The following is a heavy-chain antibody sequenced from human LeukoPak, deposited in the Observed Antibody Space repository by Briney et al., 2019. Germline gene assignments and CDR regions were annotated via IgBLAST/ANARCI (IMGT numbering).Heavy chain of an antibody. V-gene: IGHV4-59*01. Sequence: PETLSLTCTVSGGSISSYYWSWIRQPPGKGLEWIGYIYYSGSTSYNPSLKSRVTISVDTSKSQFSLKLSSVTAADTAVYHCARDQSGGYYFDYWGQGTLVTVSS. CDR2: IYYSGST. J-gene: IGHJ4*02. D-gene: IGHD3-10*01. CDR1: GGSISSYY. CDR3: ARDQSGGYYFDY.